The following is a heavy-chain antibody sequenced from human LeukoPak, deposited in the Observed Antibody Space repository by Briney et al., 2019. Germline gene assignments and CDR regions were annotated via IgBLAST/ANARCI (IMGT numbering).Heavy chain of an antibody. CDR2: IRSKANTYAT. CDR3: AREDGYCSGGNCYSYFDS. D-gene: IGHD2-15*01. J-gene: IGHJ4*02. CDR1: GSTFSGSA. Sequence: GGSLRLSCAASGSTFSGSAVHWVRQASGKGLEWVGRIRSKANTYATAYAASVKGRFTISRDDSKNTAYLQMNSLRTEDTAVYYCAREDGYCSGGNCYSYFDSWGQGTLVTVSS. V-gene: IGHV3-73*01.